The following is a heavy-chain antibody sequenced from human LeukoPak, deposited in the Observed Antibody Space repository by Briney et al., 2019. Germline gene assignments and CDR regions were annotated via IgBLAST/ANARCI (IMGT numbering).Heavy chain of an antibody. V-gene: IGHV4-39*07. CDR1: GGSISSSSYY. CDR3: VRALGGPSDV. Sequence: SETLSLTCTVSGGSISSSSYYWGWIRQPPGRGLEWIGSIYYSGSTYYNPSLKSRVTISVDTSKNQFSLKLSSVTAADTAVHYCVRALGGPSDVWGQGTTVTVSS. J-gene: IGHJ6*02. CDR2: IYYSGST.